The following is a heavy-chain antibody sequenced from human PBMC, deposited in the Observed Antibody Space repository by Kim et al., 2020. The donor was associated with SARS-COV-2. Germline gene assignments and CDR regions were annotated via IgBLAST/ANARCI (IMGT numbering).Heavy chain of an antibody. J-gene: IGHJ5*02. CDR1: GYTFTSYA. CDR3: ARPYYDFWSGYYTSGWFDP. CDR2: INTNTGNP. D-gene: IGHD3-3*01. V-gene: IGHV7-4-1*02. Sequence: ASVKVSCKASGYTFTSYAMNWVRQAPGQGLEWMGWINTNTGNPTYAQGFPGRFVFSLDTSVSTAYLQISSLKAEDTAVYYCARPYYDFWSGYYTSGWFDPWGQGTLVTVSS.